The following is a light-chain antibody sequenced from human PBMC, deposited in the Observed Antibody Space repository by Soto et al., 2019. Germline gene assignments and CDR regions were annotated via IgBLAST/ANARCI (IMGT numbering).Light chain of an antibody. V-gene: IGKV1-13*02. CDR3: QQFNSYPIT. Sequence: AIQLTQSPSSLSASVGDRVTISCLASQDVRGALAWYQQKPGTAPKILIYDVSVLESGVPTRFSGSGSGTDFTLTITSLQPVDFATYYCQQFNSYPITFGQGTRLEIK. J-gene: IGKJ5*01. CDR2: DVS. CDR1: QDVRGA.